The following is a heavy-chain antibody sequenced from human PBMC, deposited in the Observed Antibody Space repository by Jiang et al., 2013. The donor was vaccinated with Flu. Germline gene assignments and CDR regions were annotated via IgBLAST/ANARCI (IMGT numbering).Heavy chain of an antibody. J-gene: IGHJ3*02. D-gene: IGHD6-6*01. CDR1: GYSFTSYW. V-gene: IGHV5-10-1*01. CDR2: IDPSDSYT. Sequence: LRISCKGSGYSFTSYWISWVRQMPGKGLEWMGRIDPSDSYTNYSPSFQGHVTISADKSISTAYLQWSSLKASDTAMYYCARREKKYSNSLYAFDIWGQGTMVTVSS. CDR3: ARREKKYSNSLYAFDI.